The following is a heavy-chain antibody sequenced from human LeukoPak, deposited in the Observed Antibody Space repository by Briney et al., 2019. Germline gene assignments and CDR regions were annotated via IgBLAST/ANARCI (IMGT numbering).Heavy chain of an antibody. V-gene: IGHV3-23*01. D-gene: IGHD3-10*01. CDR1: GFTFASYA. Sequence: GGSLRLSCAASGFTFASYAMSWVHQAPGKGLEWVSAISGSGGATYYADSVKGRFTISRDNAKNSLYLQMNSLRAEDTAVYYCARDYYGSGSYYMPGSDYWGQGTLVTVSS. CDR2: ISGSGGAT. CDR3: ARDYYGSGSYYMPGSDY. J-gene: IGHJ4*02.